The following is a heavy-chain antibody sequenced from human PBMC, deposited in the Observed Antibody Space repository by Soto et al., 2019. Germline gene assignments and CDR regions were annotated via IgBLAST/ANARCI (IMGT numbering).Heavy chain of an antibody. J-gene: IGHJ4*02. D-gene: IGHD5-18*01. CDR2: IYYSGST. CDR3: ARVGGDGYSYGLPDY. V-gene: IGHV4-30-4*01. Sequence: SETLSLTCTVSGGSISSGDYYWSWIRQPPGKGLEWIGYIYYSGSTYYNPSLKSRVTISVDTSKNQFSLKLSSVTAADTAVYYCARVGGDGYSYGLPDYWGQGTLVTVSS. CDR1: GGSISSGDYY.